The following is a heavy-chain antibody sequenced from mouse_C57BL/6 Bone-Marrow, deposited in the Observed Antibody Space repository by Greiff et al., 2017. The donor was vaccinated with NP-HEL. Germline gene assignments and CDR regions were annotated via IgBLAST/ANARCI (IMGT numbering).Heavy chain of an antibody. Sequence: EVQLQQSGPELVKPGASVKISCKASGYTFTDYYMNWVKQSHGKSLEWIGDINPNNGGTSYNQKFKGKATFTVDKSSSPAYMELRSLTSEDSAVYYCARERDYGSSYWYFDVWGTGTTVTVSS. D-gene: IGHD1-1*01. CDR2: INPNNGGT. CDR3: ARERDYGSSYWYFDV. J-gene: IGHJ1*03. V-gene: IGHV1-26*01. CDR1: GYTFTDYY.